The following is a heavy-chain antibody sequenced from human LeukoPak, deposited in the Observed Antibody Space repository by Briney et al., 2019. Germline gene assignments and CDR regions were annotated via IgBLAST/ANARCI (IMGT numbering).Heavy chain of an antibody. CDR2: ISYDGSNK. CDR1: GFTFSSYA. CDR3: AKDSWRVSSWPSDY. J-gene: IGHJ4*02. Sequence: GRSLRLSCAASGFTFSSYAMHWVRQAPGKGLEWVAVISYDGSNKYYADSVKGRFTISRDNSKNTLYLQMNSLRAEDTAVYYCAKDSWRVSSWPSDYWGQGTLVTVSS. V-gene: IGHV3-30-3*01. D-gene: IGHD6-13*01.